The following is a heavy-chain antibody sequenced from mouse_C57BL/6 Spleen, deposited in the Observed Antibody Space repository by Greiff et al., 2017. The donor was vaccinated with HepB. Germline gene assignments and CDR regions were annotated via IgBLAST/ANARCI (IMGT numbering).Heavy chain of an antibody. V-gene: IGHV1-55*01. D-gene: IGHD2-4*01. CDR3: ARTLYDYDLAWFAY. CDR1: GYTFTSYW. Sequence: QVQLKQPGAELVKPGASVKMSCKASGYTFTSYWITWVKQRPGQGLEWIGDIYPGSGSTNYNEKFKSKATLTVDTSSSTAYMQLSSLTSEDSAVYYCARTLYDYDLAWFAYWGQGTLVTVSA. J-gene: IGHJ3*01. CDR2: IYPGSGST.